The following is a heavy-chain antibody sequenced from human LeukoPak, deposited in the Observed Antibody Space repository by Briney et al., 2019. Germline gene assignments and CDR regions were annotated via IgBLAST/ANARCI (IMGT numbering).Heavy chain of an antibody. CDR1: GYTFTSYY. CDR2: INPSDGGA. J-gene: IGHJ3*02. Sequence: ASVKVSCKASGYTFTSYYMHWVRQAPGQGLEWMGIINPSDGGASYAQRYQDRITMTRDTSTTTVYMELSSLRSEDTAVYYCARVQYSGSYNDAFDIWGQGTMVTVSS. V-gene: IGHV1-46*01. D-gene: IGHD1-26*01. CDR3: ARVQYSGSYNDAFDI.